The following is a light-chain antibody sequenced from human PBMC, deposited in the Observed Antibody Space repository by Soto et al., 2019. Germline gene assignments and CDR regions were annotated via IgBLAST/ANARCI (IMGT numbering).Light chain of an antibody. CDR3: RSYTSSTFYV. CDR2: EVS. V-gene: IGLV2-14*01. CDR1: SSDVGGYNY. Sequence: QALRTQPACVSGSPGQSSTISCTGTSSDVGGYNYVSWYQQHPGKAPKLMIYEVSNRPSGVSNRFSGSKSGNTASLTISGLQAEDEADYYCRSYTSSTFYVFGTGTKVTVL. J-gene: IGLJ1*01.